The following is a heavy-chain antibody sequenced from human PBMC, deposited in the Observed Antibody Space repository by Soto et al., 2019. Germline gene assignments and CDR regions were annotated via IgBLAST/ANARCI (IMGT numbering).Heavy chain of an antibody. V-gene: IGHV4-4*07. CDR1: GGSISSHY. CDR3: VWGNWNYGMDV. Sequence: QVQLQESGPGLVKPSETLSLTCTVSGGSISSHYWSWIRQPAGKGLEWIGRIYTSGSTDHNPSLKSRVTMSVDTAKNQCSLKLSSVSAADTAVYYCVWGNWNYGMDVWGQGTKVTVSS. CDR2: IYTSGST. J-gene: IGHJ6*02. D-gene: IGHD1-1*01.